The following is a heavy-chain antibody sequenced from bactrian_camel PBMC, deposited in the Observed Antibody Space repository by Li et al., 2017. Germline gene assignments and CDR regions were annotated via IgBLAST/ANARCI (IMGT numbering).Heavy chain of an antibody. CDR3: AADGGSCHLFTSQGPRF. Sequence: HVQLVESGGGSVQAGGSLSLVCTGFSDRTLTLAWFRQAPGKQREAVGSFYIYGQGPNYADSVKGRFTISQDHAKNTLYLQMNTLKPEDSAVYHCAADGGSCHLFTSQGPRFGGQGTQVTVS. CDR2: FYIYGQGP. V-gene: IGHV3S54*01. CDR1: SDRTLT. J-gene: IGHJ4*01. D-gene: IGHD2*01.